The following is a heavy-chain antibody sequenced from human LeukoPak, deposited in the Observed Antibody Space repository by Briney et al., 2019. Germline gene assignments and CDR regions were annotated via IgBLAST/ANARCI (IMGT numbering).Heavy chain of an antibody. D-gene: IGHD7-27*01. CDR3: ARGPPNWGYDY. J-gene: IGHJ4*02. V-gene: IGHV1-8*02. Sequence: ASVKVSCKASSYSFTSYGIIWVRQATGQRPEWMGWMSPNSGDTGYAQKFQDRVTMTRNTSISTAYMELSSLRSDDTAVYYCARGPPNWGYDYWGPGTLVTVSS. CDR1: SYSFTSYG. CDR2: MSPNSGDT.